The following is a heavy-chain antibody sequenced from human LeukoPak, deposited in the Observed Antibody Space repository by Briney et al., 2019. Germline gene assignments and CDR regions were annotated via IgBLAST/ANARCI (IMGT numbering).Heavy chain of an antibody. CDR2: INHSGST. CDR3: ARGWIAAAGTIRRTRYYYMDV. J-gene: IGHJ6*03. D-gene: IGHD6-13*01. V-gene: IGHV4-34*01. CDR1: GGSFSGYY. Sequence: SETLSLTCAVYGGSFSGYYWSWIRQPPGKGLEWIGEINHSGSTNYNPSLKSRVTISVDTSKNQFSLKLSSVTAADTAVYYCARGWIAAAGTIRRTRYYYMDVWGKGTTVTVSS.